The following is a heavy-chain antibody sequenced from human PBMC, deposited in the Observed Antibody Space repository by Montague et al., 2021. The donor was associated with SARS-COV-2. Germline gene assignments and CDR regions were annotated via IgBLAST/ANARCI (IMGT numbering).Heavy chain of an antibody. V-gene: IGHV4-31*03. CDR3: ARRGFYDCAATSCTTTDAFDI. J-gene: IGHJ3*02. D-gene: IGHD2-2*01. CDR1: GDSIGSGGFY. CDR2: IYHSGST. Sequence: TLSLTCSVSGDSIGSGGFYCTWIRHLPGKGLEWLGNIYHSGSTYFNPSLKSRLTISVDTSKQHFSLNLTSVTAADTAVYYCARRGFYDCAATSCTTTDAFDIWGQGTMVTVSS.